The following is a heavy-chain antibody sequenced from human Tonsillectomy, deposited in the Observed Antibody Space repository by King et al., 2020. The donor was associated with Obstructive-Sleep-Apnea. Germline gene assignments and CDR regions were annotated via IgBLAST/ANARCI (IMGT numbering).Heavy chain of an antibody. CDR1: GDSISSISYY. CDR3: ARDRGYSYGSHWFDP. Sequence: QLQESGPGLVKPPETLSLTCTVSGDSISSISYYWGWIRQPPGKGLEWIGSVFYSWNTYYNPSLKSRVTISVDTSKKQFSLKLSSVTAADTAVYYCARDRGYSYGSHWFDPWGQGTLVTVSS. V-gene: IGHV4-39*07. J-gene: IGHJ5*02. CDR2: VFYSWNT. D-gene: IGHD5-18*01.